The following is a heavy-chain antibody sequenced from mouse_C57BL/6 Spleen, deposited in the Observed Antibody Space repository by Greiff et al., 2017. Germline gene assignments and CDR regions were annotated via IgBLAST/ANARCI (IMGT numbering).Heavy chain of an antibody. CDR1: GYTFTSYW. V-gene: IGHV1-59*01. J-gene: IGHJ4*01. CDR2: IDPSDSYT. Sequence: QVQLQQPGAELVRPGTSVKLSCKASGYTFTSYWMHWVKQRPGQGLEWIGVIDPSDSYTNYNQKFKGKATLTVDTSSSTAYMQLSSLTTEDSAVYYCARRRVMDYWGQGTSVTVSS. CDR3: ARRRVMDY.